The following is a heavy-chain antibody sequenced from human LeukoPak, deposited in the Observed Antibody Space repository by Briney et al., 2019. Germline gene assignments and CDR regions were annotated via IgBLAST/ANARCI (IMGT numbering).Heavy chain of an antibody. Sequence: GGSLRLSCAASGFTFSSYSMNWVRQAPGKGLEWVSSISGSSSYIYYADSVKGRFTISRDNAKNSLYLQMNSLRAEETAVYYCASGYSYGNYYYYGMDVWGQGTTVTVSS. J-gene: IGHJ6*02. CDR1: GFTFSSYS. D-gene: IGHD5-18*01. CDR3: ASGYSYGNYYYYGMDV. CDR2: ISGSSSYI. V-gene: IGHV3-21*01.